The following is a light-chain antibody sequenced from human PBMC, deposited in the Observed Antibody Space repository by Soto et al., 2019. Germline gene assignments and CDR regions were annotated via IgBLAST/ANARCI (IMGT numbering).Light chain of an antibody. CDR2: MVS. Sequence: QSVLTQPASVSGSPGQSITISCTGTSSDVGNYNYVSWYQQYPGRVPKLLIYMVSNRASGVSNRFSGSKSRNTASLTISGLQAEDEADYFFTSPTPGSLDVFGTGTKGTVL. CDR3: TSPTPGSLDV. J-gene: IGLJ1*01. CDR1: SSDVGNYNY. V-gene: IGLV2-14*01.